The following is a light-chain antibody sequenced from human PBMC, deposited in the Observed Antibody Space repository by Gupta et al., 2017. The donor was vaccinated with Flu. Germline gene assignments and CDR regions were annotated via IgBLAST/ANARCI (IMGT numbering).Light chain of an antibody. J-gene: IGKJ4*01. Sequence: DIVMTQSPATLSVSPGERATLSCRASQSVSSNLAWYQQKPGQAPRLLIYGASTRDTGIPARFSGSGCGTEFTLTISSRQSEDFAVYYCQQYNNSPPFTFGQGTKVEIK. CDR2: GAS. CDR3: QQYNNSPPFT. CDR1: QSVSSN. V-gene: IGKV3-15*01.